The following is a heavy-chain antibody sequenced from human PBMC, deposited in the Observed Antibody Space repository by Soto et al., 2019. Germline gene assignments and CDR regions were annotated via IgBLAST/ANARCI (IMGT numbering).Heavy chain of an antibody. Sequence: QVQLVESGGGVVQPGRSLRLSCAASGFTFSSYGMHWVRQAPGKGLEWVAVIWYDGSNKYYADSVKGRFTISRDNSKNTLYLQMNSLRAEDTAVYYCARGGVRGRGTSGYSGWFDYWGQGTLVTVSS. CDR1: GFTFSSYG. J-gene: IGHJ4*02. D-gene: IGHD3-22*01. CDR2: IWYDGSNK. CDR3: ARGGVRGRGTSGYSGWFDY. V-gene: IGHV3-33*01.